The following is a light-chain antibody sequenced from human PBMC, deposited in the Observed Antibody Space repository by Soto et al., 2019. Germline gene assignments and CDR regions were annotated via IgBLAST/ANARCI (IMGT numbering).Light chain of an antibody. CDR1: SSDVGGYDY. J-gene: IGLJ1*01. CDR2: EVS. CDR3: SSYSISNAYL. V-gene: IGLV2-14*01. Sequence: QSVLTQPASVSGSPGQSITISCTGTSSDVGGYDYVSWYQLHPGKAPKLMVFEVSNRPSGVSYRFSGSKSGNTASLTISGLQAEDEADYFCSSYSISNAYLLGTGTKV.